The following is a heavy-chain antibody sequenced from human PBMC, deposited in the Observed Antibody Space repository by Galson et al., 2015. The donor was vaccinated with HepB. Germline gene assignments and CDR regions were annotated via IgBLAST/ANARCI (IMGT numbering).Heavy chain of an antibody. J-gene: IGHJ5*02. V-gene: IGHV3-66*01. CDR2: IYSGGST. D-gene: IGHD6-13*01. Sequence: SLRLSCAASGFTVSSNYMSWVRQAPGKGLEWVSVIYSGGSTYYADSVKGRFTISRDNSKNTLYLQMNSLRAEDTAVYYCARGSGGPAPGIAAAGTWFDPWGQGTLVTVSS. CDR3: ARGSGGPAPGIAAAGTWFDP. CDR1: GFTVSSNY.